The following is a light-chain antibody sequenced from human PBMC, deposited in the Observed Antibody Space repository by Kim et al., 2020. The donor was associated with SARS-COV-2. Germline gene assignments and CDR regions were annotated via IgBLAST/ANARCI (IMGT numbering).Light chain of an antibody. J-gene: IGLJ2*01. CDR2: EGS. CDR1: SSDVGSYNL. CDR3: CSYAGSSPV. V-gene: IGLV2-23*01. Sequence: PGQSITISCTGTSSDVGSYNLVSWYQQHPGKAPKLMIYEGSKRPSGVSNRFSGSKSGNTASLTISGLQAEDEADYYCCSYAGSSPVFGGGTQLTVL.